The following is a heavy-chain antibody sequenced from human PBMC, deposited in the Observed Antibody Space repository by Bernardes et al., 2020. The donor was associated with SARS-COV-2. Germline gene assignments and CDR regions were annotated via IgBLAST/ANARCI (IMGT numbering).Heavy chain of an antibody. V-gene: IGHV4-4*07. D-gene: IGHD3-3*01. Sequence: SETLSLTCTVSGGSISSYYWSWIRQPAGKGLEWIGRIYTSGSTNYNPSLKSRVTMSVDTSKNQFSLKLSSVTAADTAVYYCASDDFWSGYSPDWDAFDIWGQGTMVTVSS. J-gene: IGHJ3*02. CDR3: ASDDFWSGYSPDWDAFDI. CDR1: GGSISSYY. CDR2: IYTSGST.